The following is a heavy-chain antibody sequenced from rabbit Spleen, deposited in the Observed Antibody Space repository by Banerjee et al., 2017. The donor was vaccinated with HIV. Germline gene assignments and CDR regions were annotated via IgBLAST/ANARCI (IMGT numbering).Heavy chain of an antibody. Sequence: QEQLQESGGGLFQPGGSLTLTCTASGFSFSSSYWICWVRQAPGKGLEWIGCIYTGSGAGTYYASWAKGRFTISKASSTTVTLQMTSLTAADTATYFCARMAGNDGYSLWGPGTLVTVS. CDR2: IYTGSGAGT. V-gene: IGHV1S45*01. D-gene: IGHD1-1*01. J-gene: IGHJ4*01. CDR3: ARMAGNDGYSL. CDR1: GFSFSSSYW.